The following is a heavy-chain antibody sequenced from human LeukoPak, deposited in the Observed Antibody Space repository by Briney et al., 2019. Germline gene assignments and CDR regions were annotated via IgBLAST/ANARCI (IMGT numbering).Heavy chain of an antibody. J-gene: IGHJ4*02. CDR3: ASNGDYLDLFDY. V-gene: IGHV1-69*13. CDR2: IIPIFGTA. Sequence: SVKVSCKASGGTFSSHAISWVRQAPGQGLEWMGGIIPIFGTANYAQKFQGRVTITADESTSTAYMELSSLRSEDTAVYYCASNGDYLDLFDYWGQGILVTVSS. D-gene: IGHD4-17*01. CDR1: GGTFSSHA.